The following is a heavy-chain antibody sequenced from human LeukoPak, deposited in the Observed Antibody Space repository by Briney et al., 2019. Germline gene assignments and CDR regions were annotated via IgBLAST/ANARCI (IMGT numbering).Heavy chain of an antibody. V-gene: IGHV4-59*01. CDR2: IYYSGST. D-gene: IGHD6-13*01. Sequence: SETLSLTCTVSGGSITSYYWSWIRQPPGRGLEWLGYIYYSGSTNYNPSLKSRVTISVDTSKNQFSLKLSSVTAADTAVYYCASYRSSPYYFDYWGQGTLVTVSS. J-gene: IGHJ4*02. CDR3: ASYRSSPYYFDY. CDR1: GGSITSYY.